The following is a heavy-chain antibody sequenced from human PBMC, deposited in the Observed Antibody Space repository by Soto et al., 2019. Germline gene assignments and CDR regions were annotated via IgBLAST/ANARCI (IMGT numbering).Heavy chain of an antibody. CDR2: ISGDNGNT. CDR3: ARVASLIPICHGLDA. Sequence: QVQLVQSGAEVRKPGASVKVSCKASGYTFTKYGITWVRQAPGQGLEWLGWISGDNGNTNFAQRLKDRVTMTTDTSTTTAYMELRSLRRDDTPIYYCARVASLIPICHGLDAWGQGTTVTVSS. V-gene: IGHV1-18*04. CDR1: GYTFTKYG. J-gene: IGHJ6*02. D-gene: IGHD3-3*01.